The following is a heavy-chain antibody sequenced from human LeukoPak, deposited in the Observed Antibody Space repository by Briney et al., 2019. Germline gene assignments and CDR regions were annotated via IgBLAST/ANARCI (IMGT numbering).Heavy chain of an antibody. J-gene: IGHJ4*02. CDR2: INHSGST. CDR3: ARLGSRTFDY. V-gene: IGHV4-34*01. CDR1: GGSFSGYY. Sequence: SETLSLTCAVYGGSFSGYYWSWIRQPPGKGLEWIGEINHSGSTNYNPSLKSRVTISVDTSKNQFSLKLSFVTAADTAVYYCARLGSRTFDYWGQGTLVTVSS.